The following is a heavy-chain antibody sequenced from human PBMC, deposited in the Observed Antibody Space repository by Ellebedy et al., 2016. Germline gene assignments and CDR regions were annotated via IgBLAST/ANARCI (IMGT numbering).Heavy chain of an antibody. V-gene: IGHV1-18*01. J-gene: IGHJ4*02. CDR3: AKKGESNPKMLGIVVVVAATAFDY. Sequence: ASVKVSXKASGYTFTSYGISWVRQAPGQGLEWMGWISAYNGNTNYAQKLQGRVTMTTDTSTSTAYMELRSLRSDDTAVYYCAKKGESNPKMLGIVVVVAATAFDYWGQGTLVTVSS. D-gene: IGHD2-15*01. CDR1: GYTFTSYG. CDR2: ISAYNGNT.